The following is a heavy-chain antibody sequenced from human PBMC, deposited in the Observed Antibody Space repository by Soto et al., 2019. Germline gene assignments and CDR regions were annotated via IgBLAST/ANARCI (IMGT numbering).Heavy chain of an antibody. CDR1: GFAFTSYD. CDR3: AKGKIPGVAVAGKIDY. Sequence: PGGSLRLSCAASGFAFTSYDVSGVRQAPGKGLEWVSGISGSGGRIYYADPVKGRFTISRDNSKNTLYLQMNSLRVEDTAVYYCAKGKIPGVAVAGKIDYWGQGTLVTVSS. D-gene: IGHD6-19*01. V-gene: IGHV3-23*01. J-gene: IGHJ4*02. CDR2: ISGSGGRI.